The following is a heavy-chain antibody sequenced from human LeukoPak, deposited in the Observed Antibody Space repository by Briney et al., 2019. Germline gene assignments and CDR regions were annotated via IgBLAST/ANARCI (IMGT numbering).Heavy chain of an antibody. J-gene: IGHJ4*02. Sequence: PGGSLRPSCAASGFTFSSYEMNWVRQAPGKGLEWVSYITSSGGTIYYADSVKGRFTISRDNAKNSLYLQMNSLRAEDTAVYYCARGVFRAVIKDWGQGTLVTVSS. CDR1: GFTFSSYE. D-gene: IGHD3-10*01. CDR3: ARGVFRAVIKD. V-gene: IGHV3-48*03. CDR2: ITSSGGTI.